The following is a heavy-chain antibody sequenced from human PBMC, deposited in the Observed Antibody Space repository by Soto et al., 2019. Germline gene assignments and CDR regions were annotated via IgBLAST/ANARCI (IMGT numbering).Heavy chain of an antibody. CDR2: VYHRAST. V-gene: IGHV4-30-2*01. D-gene: IGHD2-15*01. J-gene: IGHJ4*02. Sequence: KTSETLSLTCAVSGASMTTGGFSWTWVRQPPGGGLEWIGHVYHRASTQYNPSLKGRVSISVDTSRSLFSLRLTSLTAADTAVYFCNRGSDAPLSLLYFDTWGQGTPVTVSS. CDR3: NRGSDAPLSLLYFDT. CDR1: GASMTTGGFS.